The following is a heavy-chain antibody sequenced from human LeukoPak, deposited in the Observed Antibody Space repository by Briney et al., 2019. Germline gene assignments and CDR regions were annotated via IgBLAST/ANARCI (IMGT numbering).Heavy chain of an antibody. CDR2: ISYDGSDE. Sequence: GGSLRLSCVASGLAFSSYSMHWVRQAPGKGLEWVGVISYDGSDEYYTDSVKGRFTISRDNSKNTVYLQMNSLRADDTAVYYCARDFTPEWFDIHWGQGALVTVS. D-gene: IGHD3-3*01. CDR3: ARDFTPEWFDIH. CDR1: GLAFSSYS. V-gene: IGHV3-30*04. J-gene: IGHJ4*02.